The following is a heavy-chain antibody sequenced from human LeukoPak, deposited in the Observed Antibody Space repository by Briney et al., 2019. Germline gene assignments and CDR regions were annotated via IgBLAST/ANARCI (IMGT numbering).Heavy chain of an antibody. Sequence: GGSLRLSCAASGFTFDDYTMHWVRQAPGKGLEWVSLISWDGGSTYYADSVKGRFTISRDNSKNTLYLQMNSLRAEDTAVYYCATMTTNLFSWGQGTLVTVSS. J-gene: IGHJ5*02. D-gene: IGHD4-11*01. CDR3: ATMTTNLFS. V-gene: IGHV3-43*01. CDR1: GFTFDDYT. CDR2: ISWDGGST.